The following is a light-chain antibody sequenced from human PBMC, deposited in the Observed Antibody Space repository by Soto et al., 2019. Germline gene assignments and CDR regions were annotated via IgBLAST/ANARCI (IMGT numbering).Light chain of an antibody. Sequence: DIQLTQSPSSLSASVGDRVTITCRASQSISTFLNWYQQKPGKAPELLIHAASSLQCGVPSTFSGSGSGTDFTLTISSLQPEDSATYYCQQSYSVPYTFGQGTKLEIK. J-gene: IGKJ2*01. V-gene: IGKV1-39*01. CDR3: QQSYSVPYT. CDR1: QSISTF. CDR2: AAS.